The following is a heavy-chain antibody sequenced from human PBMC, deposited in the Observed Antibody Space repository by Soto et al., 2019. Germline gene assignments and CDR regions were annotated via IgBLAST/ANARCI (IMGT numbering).Heavy chain of an antibody. Sequence: HPGGSLRLSCAASGFTFSSYWMSWVRQAPGKGLEWVANIKQDGSEKYYVDSVKGRFTISRDNAKNSLYLQMNSLRAEDTAVYYCARGGRGYSYPTDYWGQGTLVTVSS. CDR1: GFTFSSYW. CDR3: ARGGRGYSYPTDY. D-gene: IGHD5-18*01. J-gene: IGHJ4*02. V-gene: IGHV3-7*05. CDR2: IKQDGSEK.